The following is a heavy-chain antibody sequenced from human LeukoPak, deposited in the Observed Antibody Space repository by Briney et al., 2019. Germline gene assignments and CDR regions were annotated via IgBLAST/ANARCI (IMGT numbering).Heavy chain of an antibody. J-gene: IGHJ4*02. V-gene: IGHV4-31*03. D-gene: IGHD3-22*01. Sequence: SETLSLTCTVSGGSISSGGYYWSWIRQHPGKGLEWIGYIYYSGSTYYNPSLKSRVTISVDTSKNQFSLKLSSVTAADTAVYYCASLISTYYYDSSGYYGDYWGQGTLVTVSS. CDR3: ASLISTYYYDSSGYYGDY. CDR1: GGSISSGGYY. CDR2: IYYSGST.